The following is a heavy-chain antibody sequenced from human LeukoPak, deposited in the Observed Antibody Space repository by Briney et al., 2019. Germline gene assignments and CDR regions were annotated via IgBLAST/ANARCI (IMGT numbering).Heavy chain of an antibody. J-gene: IGHJ4*02. CDR1: GGSFSGYY. D-gene: IGHD3-10*01. Sequence: PSETPSLTCAVYGGSFSGYYWNWIRQPPGKGLEWIGEINHSGSTNYNPSLKSRVTISVDTSKNQFSLKLSSVTAADTAVYYCARGGATMVRGVHGYWGQGTLVTVSS. CDR2: INHSGST. V-gene: IGHV4-34*01. CDR3: ARGGATMVRGVHGY.